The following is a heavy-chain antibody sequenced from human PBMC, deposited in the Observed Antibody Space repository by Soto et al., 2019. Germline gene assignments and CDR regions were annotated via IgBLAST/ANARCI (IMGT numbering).Heavy chain of an antibody. CDR1: GYTFTSYG. V-gene: IGHV1-18*01. D-gene: IGHD3-9*01. CDR2: ISAYNGNT. Sequence: ASVKVSCKASGYTFTSYGISWVRQAPGQGLEWMGWISAYNGNTNYAQKLQGRVTMTTDTSTSTAYMELRSLRSDDTAVYYCGRALYYDILTGYYTSPNYFDYWGQGTLVTVSS. J-gene: IGHJ4*02. CDR3: GRALYYDILTGYYTSPNYFDY.